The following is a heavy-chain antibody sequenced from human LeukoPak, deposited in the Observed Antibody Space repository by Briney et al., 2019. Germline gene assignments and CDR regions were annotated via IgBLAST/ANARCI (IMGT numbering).Heavy chain of an antibody. Sequence: GASVKVSFKASGYTFTSYGISWVRQAPGQGLEWMGRIIPIFGTANYAQKFQGRVTITADKFTSTAYMEVSSLRSEDTAVYYCARTNYYDSSGYQGAGTYYYGMDVWGQGTTVTVSS. J-gene: IGHJ6*02. CDR1: GYTFTSYG. CDR3: ARTNYYDSSGYQGAGTYYYGMDV. CDR2: IIPIFGTA. D-gene: IGHD3-22*01. V-gene: IGHV1-69*06.